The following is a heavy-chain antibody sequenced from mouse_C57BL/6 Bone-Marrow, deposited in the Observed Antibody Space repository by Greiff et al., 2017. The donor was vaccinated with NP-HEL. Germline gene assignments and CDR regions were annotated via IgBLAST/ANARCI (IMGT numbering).Heavy chain of an antibody. D-gene: IGHD3-2*02. J-gene: IGHJ2*01. V-gene: IGHV1-55*01. Sequence: QVQLQHPGAELVKPGASVKMSCKASGYTFTSYWITWVKQRPGQGLEWIGDIYPGSGSTNYNEKFKSKATLTVDTSSSTAYMQLSSLTSEDSAVYYCAREGSLRLLYYFDYWGQGTTLTVSS. CDR1: GYTFTSYW. CDR2: IYPGSGST. CDR3: AREGSLRLLYYFDY.